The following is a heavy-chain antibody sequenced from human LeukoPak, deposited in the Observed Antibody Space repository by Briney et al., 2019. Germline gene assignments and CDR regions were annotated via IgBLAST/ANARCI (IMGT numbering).Heavy chain of an antibody. Sequence: GESLKISCKGSGYSFTNYWIAWVRRMPGKGLQWMGILYPGDSDTKYNPSFQGQVTISADKSINTAYLQWSSLTASDTAMYYCARLTDYYDSSGYYRNYNWFDPWGQGTLVTVSS. J-gene: IGHJ5*02. V-gene: IGHV5-51*01. CDR3: ARLTDYYDSSGYYRNYNWFDP. CDR2: LYPGDSDT. D-gene: IGHD3-22*01. CDR1: GYSFTNYW.